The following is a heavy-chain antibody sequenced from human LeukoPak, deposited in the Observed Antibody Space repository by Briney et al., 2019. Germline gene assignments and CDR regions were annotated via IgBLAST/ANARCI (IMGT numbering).Heavy chain of an antibody. D-gene: IGHD6-19*01. V-gene: IGHV3-21*06. CDR2: ISSGSSHI. J-gene: IGHJ4*02. CDR3: ARDREQWLVRRFDY. Sequence: GGSLRLSCVASGFTVNVNYLSYIRQAPGKGLEWVSSISSGSSHIYYADSVKGRFTISRDNAKNSLYLQMNSLRAEDTAVYYCARDREQWLVRRFDYWGQGTLVTVSS. CDR1: GFTVNVNY.